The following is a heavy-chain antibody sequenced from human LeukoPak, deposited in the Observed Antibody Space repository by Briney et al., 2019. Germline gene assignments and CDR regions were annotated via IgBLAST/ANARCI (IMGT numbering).Heavy chain of an antibody. CDR1: GFTFSSYS. CDR2: ISSSSSYI. D-gene: IGHD5-12*01. V-gene: IGHV3-21*01. CDR3: ARGSYSGYDYFDY. Sequence: GGSLRLSCAASGFTFSSYSMNWVRQAPGKGLEWVSPISSSSSYIYYADSVKGRFTISRDNAKNSLYLQMNSLRAEDTAVYYCARGSYSGYDYFDYWGQGTLVTVSS. J-gene: IGHJ4*02.